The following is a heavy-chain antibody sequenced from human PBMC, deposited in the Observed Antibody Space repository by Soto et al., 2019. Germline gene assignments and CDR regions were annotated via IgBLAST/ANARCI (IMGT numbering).Heavy chain of an antibody. CDR2: ILHDETP. V-gene: IGHV3-23*01. J-gene: IGHJ4*02. D-gene: IGHD2-21*01. Sequence: GGSLRLSCAASGFTFSTYAMTWVRQAPGRGLEWVSTILHDETPFYTDSVKGRFTISRDNVRGTLYLQMNGLRVEDAALYYCAKDLFHTSGQRFFFESWGQGSRVSVSS. CDR3: AKDLFHTSGQRFFFES. CDR1: GFTFSTYA.